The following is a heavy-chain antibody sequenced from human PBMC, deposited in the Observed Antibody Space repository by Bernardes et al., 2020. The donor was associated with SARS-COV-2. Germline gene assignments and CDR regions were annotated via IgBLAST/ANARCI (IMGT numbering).Heavy chain of an antibody. CDR2: ISWSSDTI. V-gene: IGHV3-9*01. Sequence: GGSLRLSCVASGFTFDDFAMHWVRQAPGKGLEWVSSISWSSDTIHYADSVKGRFTISRDNAKNSLYLQMNSLRGEDTAFYYCAKDSYCATMSCHTPYDYWGQGTLVTVSS. CDR3: AKDSYCATMSCHTPYDY. CDR1: GFTFDDFA. D-gene: IGHD2-2*02. J-gene: IGHJ4*02.